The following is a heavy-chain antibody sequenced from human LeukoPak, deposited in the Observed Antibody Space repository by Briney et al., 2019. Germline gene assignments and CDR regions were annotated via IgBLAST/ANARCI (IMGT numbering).Heavy chain of an antibody. CDR2: FNHSGST. CDR1: GGSFSGYY. CDR3: AREESIAVAVYYYYYMDV. Sequence: PSETLSLTCAVYGGSFSGYYWSWIRQPPGKGLEWIGEFNHSGSTNYNPSLKSRVTISVDSAKNQFSLKLSSVTAADTAVYYCAREESIAVAVYYYYYMDVWGKGTTVTISS. D-gene: IGHD6-19*01. J-gene: IGHJ6*03. V-gene: IGHV4-34*01.